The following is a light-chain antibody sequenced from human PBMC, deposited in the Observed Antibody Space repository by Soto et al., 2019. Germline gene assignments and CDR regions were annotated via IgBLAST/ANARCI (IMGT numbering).Light chain of an antibody. CDR2: EV. V-gene: IGLV2-14*01. CDR1: SSDIGAYKY. Sequence: QSALTQPASVSGSPGQPITISCSGTSSDIGAYKYVSWYQQHPGKVPKLMIYEVNNRFSGSQSGNTASLTISGLQAEDGAGYYCRSYTGDNTWMFGGGTQLTVL. CDR3: RSYTGDNTWM. J-gene: IGLJ3*02.